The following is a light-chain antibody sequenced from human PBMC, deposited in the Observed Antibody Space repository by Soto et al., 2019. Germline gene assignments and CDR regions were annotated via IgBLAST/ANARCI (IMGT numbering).Light chain of an antibody. V-gene: IGKV1-5*03. CDR3: QQYNSYPWT. CDR1: QSISSW. CDR2: KAS. J-gene: IGKJ1*01. Sequence: TQMTQSPSTLSASRGDRVTIICRASQSISSWLAWYQQKPGKAPKLLIYKASSLESGVPSRFSGSGSGTEFTLTISSLQPDDFATYYCQQYNSYPWTFGQGTKVDI.